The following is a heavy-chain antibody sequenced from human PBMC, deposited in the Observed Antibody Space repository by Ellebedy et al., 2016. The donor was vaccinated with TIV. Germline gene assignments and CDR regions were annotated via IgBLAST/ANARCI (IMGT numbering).Heavy chain of an antibody. CDR1: GYTFTGYY. CDR3: ARGGCGGDCYPHYYYYYGMDV. J-gene: IGHJ6*02. CDR2: INPNSGGT. Sequence: ASVKVSXKASGYTFTGYYMHWVRQAPGQGLEWMGWINPNSGGTNYAQKFQGWVTMTRDTSISTAYMELSRLRSDDTAVYYCARGGCGGDCYPHYYYYYGMDVWGQGTTVTVSS. V-gene: IGHV1-2*04. D-gene: IGHD2-21*01.